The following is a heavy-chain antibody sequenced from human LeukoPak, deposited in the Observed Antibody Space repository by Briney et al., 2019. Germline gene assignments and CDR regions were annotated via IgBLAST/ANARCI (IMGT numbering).Heavy chain of an antibody. Sequence: PGGSLRLSCAASGFTLSNYAMGWVRQAPGKGLEWVSGISGSGGSTYYADSVKGRFTISRDNSKNTLYLQMNSLRAEDTAVYYCAKDRKSTMIVVGFDYWGQGTLVTVSS. CDR2: ISGSGGST. J-gene: IGHJ4*02. CDR3: AKDRKSTMIVVGFDY. CDR1: GFTLSNYA. D-gene: IGHD3-22*01. V-gene: IGHV3-23*01.